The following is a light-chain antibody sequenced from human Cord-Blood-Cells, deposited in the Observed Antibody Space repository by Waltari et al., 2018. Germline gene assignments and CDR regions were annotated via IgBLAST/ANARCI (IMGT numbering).Light chain of an antibody. CDR1: QGINNY. J-gene: IGKJ1*01. CDR3: QQYNSYPWT. Sequence: DIQLTQPPSSLSACVADRVTITCLVSQGINNYLAWFQQKQGNAPKSLIYAPSSLQSGVPSKFSGSGSGTDFTLTISSLQPEDFATYYCQQYNSYPWTFGQGTKVEIK. V-gene: IGKV1-16*02. CDR2: APS.